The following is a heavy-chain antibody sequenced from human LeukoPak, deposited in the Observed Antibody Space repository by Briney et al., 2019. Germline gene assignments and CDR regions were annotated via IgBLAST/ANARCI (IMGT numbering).Heavy chain of an antibody. CDR2: TYSSGST. CDR1: GFTVSSNS. Sequence: GGSLRLSCAASGFTVSSNSMSWVRQAPGRGLEWVSVTYSSGSTHYADSVKGRFTISRDSSKNTLYLQMNSLRVEDTAVYYCATESYGGAWGQGTLVTVSS. V-gene: IGHV3-53*01. J-gene: IGHJ4*02. D-gene: IGHD1-26*01. CDR3: ATESYGGA.